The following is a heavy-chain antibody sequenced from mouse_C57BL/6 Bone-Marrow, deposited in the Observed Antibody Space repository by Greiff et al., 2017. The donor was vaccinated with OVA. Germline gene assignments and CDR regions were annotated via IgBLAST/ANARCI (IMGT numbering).Heavy chain of an antibody. J-gene: IGHJ2*01. Sequence: VKLVESGPGLVQPSQSLSITCTVSGFSLTSYGVHWVRQSPGKGLEWLGVIWSGGSTDYNAAFISRLSISKDNSKSQVFFKMNSLQADETAIYYGARIYYYGSSDVKQDYWGQGTTLTVSS. D-gene: IGHD1-1*01. CDR2: IWSGGST. CDR1: GFSLTSYG. V-gene: IGHV2-2*01. CDR3: ARIYYYGSSDVKQDY.